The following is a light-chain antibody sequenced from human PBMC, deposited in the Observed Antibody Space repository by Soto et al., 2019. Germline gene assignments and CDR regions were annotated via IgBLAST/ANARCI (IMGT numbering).Light chain of an antibody. CDR1: SSDVGGSNF. J-gene: IGLJ3*02. Sequence: QSALTQPASVSGSPGQSITISCTGTSSDVGGSNFVSWYQQHPGKAPKLMIYEVTNRPSGVSNRFSCSKSGNTASLTISGLQAEDEADYYCCSYTSITTLGVFGGGTKLTVL. CDR2: EVT. CDR3: CSYTSITTLGV. V-gene: IGLV2-14*01.